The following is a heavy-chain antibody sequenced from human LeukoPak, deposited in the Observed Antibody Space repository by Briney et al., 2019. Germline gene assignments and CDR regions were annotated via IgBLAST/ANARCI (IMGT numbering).Heavy chain of an antibody. D-gene: IGHD2-21*02. J-gene: IGHJ3*02. CDR1: GGSISGYY. CDR2: IHTGGIT. V-gene: IGHV4-4*09. Sequence: SETLSLTCTVSGGSISGYYWSWIRQPPGKRLEWIGYIHTGGITDYNPSLKSRVSISVDTSKSQFSLKLSSVTAADTAVYYCARHFYGDCYSGALDIWGQGTVVTVSS. CDR3: ARHFYGDCYSGALDI.